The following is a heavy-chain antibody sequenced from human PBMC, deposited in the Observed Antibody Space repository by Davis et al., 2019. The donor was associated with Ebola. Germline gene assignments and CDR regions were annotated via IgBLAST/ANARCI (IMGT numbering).Heavy chain of an antibody. J-gene: IGHJ3*02. V-gene: IGHV5-51*01. CDR3: ASLRRTITGMDDGFDI. D-gene: IGHD2-8*02. CDR2: IYTGDSDT. Sequence: GESLKISCKDSGNSFTSYWIGWMRQLPGKGLEWMGIIYTGDSDTRYSPSFRGQVTISADKSMKTAFLQWSSLKASDSGMYYCASLRRTITGMDDGFDIWGQGTMVTVSS. CDR1: GNSFTSYW.